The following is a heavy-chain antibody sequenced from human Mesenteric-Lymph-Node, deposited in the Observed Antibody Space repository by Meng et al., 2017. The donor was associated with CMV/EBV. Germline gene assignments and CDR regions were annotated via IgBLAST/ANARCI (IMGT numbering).Heavy chain of an antibody. V-gene: IGHV3-23*01. CDR3: AKEYCTSTSCYRRLFDY. CDR2: ISGSGGNT. J-gene: IGHJ4*02. Sequence: GDSLTISCAASGIAFSRYAMSWVRQAPGKGLEWVSTISGSGGNTYYADSVEGRFTISRDNSKNTLYLQMNSLRADDTAVYYCAKEYCTSTSCYRRLFDYWGQGALVTVSS. CDR1: GIAFSRYA. D-gene: IGHD2-2*01.